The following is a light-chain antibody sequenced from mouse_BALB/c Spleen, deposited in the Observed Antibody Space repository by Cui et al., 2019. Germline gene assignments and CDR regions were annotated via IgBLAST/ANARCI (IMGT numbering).Light chain of an antibody. J-gene: IGKJ2*01. Sequence: DNVPTYSPAIMSASLGEKVNMRFRGSSSVNYMYCYQQKSDASPKLLIYYTSNLAPGIPARFSGSESGNSYSLTISSMEGEDAATYYCQQFTSSPYTFGGGTKLEIK. CDR1: SSVNY. CDR2: YTS. V-gene: IGKV4-50*01. CDR3: QQFTSSPYT.